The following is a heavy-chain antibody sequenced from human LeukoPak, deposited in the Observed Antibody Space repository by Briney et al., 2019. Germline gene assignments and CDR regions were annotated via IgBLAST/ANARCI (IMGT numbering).Heavy chain of an antibody. Sequence: GGSLRLSCAASGFTFSSYWMSWVRQAPGKGLKWVANIKQDGSEKYYVDSVKGRFTISRDNAKNSLYLQMNSLRAEDTAVYYCAKGHSSGWYSFHYYYYYYMDVWGKGTTVTVSS. CDR2: IKQDGSEK. CDR1: GFTFSSYW. J-gene: IGHJ6*03. D-gene: IGHD6-19*01. CDR3: AKGHSSGWYSFHYYYYYYMDV. V-gene: IGHV3-7*01.